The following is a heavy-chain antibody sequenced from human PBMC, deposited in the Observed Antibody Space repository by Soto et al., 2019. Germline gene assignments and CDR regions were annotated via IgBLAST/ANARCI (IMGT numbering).Heavy chain of an antibody. Sequence: PSETLSLTCAVYGGSFSGYYWSWIRQPPGKGLEWIGEINHSGSTNYNPSLKSRVTISVDTSKNQFSLKLSSVTAADTAVYYCARGVVVVPAAMAYGMDVWGQGTTVTAP. J-gene: IGHJ6*02. CDR2: INHSGST. CDR3: ARGVVVVPAAMAYGMDV. CDR1: GGSFSGYY. D-gene: IGHD2-2*01. V-gene: IGHV4-34*01.